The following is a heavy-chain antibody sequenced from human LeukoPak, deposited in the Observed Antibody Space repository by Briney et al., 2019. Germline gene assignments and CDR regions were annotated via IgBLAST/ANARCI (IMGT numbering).Heavy chain of an antibody. Sequence: SGTLSLTCAVSGGSISSSNWWSWVRQPPGKGLEWIGEIYHSGSTNYNPSLKSRVTISVDTSKNQFSLTLSSVTAADTAVYYCARHGGGTTWYAANIDYWGQGILVTVSS. CDR3: ARHGGGTTWYAANIDY. CDR2: IYHSGST. D-gene: IGHD6-13*01. CDR1: GGSISSSNW. V-gene: IGHV4-4*02. J-gene: IGHJ4*02.